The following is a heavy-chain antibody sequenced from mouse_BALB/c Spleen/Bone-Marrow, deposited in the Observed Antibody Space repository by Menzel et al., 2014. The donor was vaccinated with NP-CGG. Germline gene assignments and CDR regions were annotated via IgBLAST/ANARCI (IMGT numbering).Heavy chain of an antibody. Sequence: EVQRVESGGGLVQPGGSLILSCAHSGFTFTDYYMSWVRQPPGKALEWLGFIRNKANGYTTEYSASVKGRFTISRDNSQSILYLQMNTLRAEDSATYYCARDNYYGIYWYFDVWDAGTTVTVSS. J-gene: IGHJ1*01. CDR3: ARDNYYGIYWYFDV. CDR1: GFTFTDYY. D-gene: IGHD1-1*01. V-gene: IGHV7-3*02. CDR2: IRNKANGYTT.